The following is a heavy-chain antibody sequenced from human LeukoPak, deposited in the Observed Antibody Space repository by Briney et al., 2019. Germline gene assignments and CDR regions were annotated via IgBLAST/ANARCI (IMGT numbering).Heavy chain of an antibody. CDR1: GASISSYY. Sequence: SETLSLTCTVSGASISSYYWSWIRQPPGKGLEWIGNLYDSGRTNCNPSLKSRVTISVDTSKNQFSLKLSSVTAADTAVYYCARSHCSGGSCYRNYYFDYWGQGTLVTVSS. CDR2: LYDSGRT. CDR3: ARSHCSGGSCYRNYYFDY. J-gene: IGHJ4*02. V-gene: IGHV4-59*01. D-gene: IGHD2-15*01.